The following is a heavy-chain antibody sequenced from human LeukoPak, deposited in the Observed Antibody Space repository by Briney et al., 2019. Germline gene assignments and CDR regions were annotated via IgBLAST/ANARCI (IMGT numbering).Heavy chain of an antibody. D-gene: IGHD3-10*01. CDR1: GGSFSSYY. CDR2: IYYSGST. CDR3: ARVRGVHNYYYYYMDV. J-gene: IGHJ6*03. Sequence: SETLSLTCAVYGGSFSSYYWSWIRQPPGKGLEWIGYIYYSGSTNYNPSLKSRVTISVDTSKNQFSLKLSSVTAADTAVYYCARVRGVHNYYYYYMDVWGKGTTVTVSS. V-gene: IGHV4-59*01.